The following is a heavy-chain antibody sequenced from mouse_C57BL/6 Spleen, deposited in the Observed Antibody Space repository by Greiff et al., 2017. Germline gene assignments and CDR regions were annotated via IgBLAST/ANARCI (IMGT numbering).Heavy chain of an antibody. CDR1: GYAFTNYL. CDR2: INPGSSGT. V-gene: IGHV1-54*01. D-gene: IGHD2-1*01. CDR3: ARSGGNYGNWYFDV. J-gene: IGHJ1*03. Sequence: QVQLQQSGAELVRPGTSVKVSCKASGYAFTNYLIEWVKQRPGQGLEWIGVINPGSSGTNYNEKFKGKATPTADKSSSTAYMQLSSLTSEDSAVYFCARSGGNYGNWYFDVWGTGTTVTVSS.